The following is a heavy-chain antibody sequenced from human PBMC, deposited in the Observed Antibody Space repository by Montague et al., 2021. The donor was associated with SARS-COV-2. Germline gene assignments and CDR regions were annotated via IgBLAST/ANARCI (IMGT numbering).Heavy chain of an antibody. D-gene: IGHD2-8*01. CDR1: GGSISGFY. Sequence: SDTLSLTCTVSGGSISGFYWSWIRQSPGKGLEWIGYIYYSGSTKYNPFLKSRVTVSVDRSKNQVSLKLSSVTPADTAVYYCARLLRSCSNGVCRTYYYYAMDVWGQGTPVTVSS. CDR2: IYYSGST. CDR3: ARLLRSCSNGVCRTYYYYAMDV. J-gene: IGHJ6*02. V-gene: IGHV4-59*07.